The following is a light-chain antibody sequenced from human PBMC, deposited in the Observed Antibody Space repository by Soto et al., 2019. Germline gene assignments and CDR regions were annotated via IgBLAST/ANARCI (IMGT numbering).Light chain of an antibody. V-gene: IGLV2-14*03. CDR3: SSFTDMNTQV. CDR1: SSDIGAYNY. J-gene: IGLJ2*01. Sequence: QSALTQPASVSGFPGQSITISCTGTSSDIGAYNYVSWYQQHPDRAPKLMIYDVNNRPSGISNRFSGSKSGNTASLTVSGLQAEDEADYYCSSFTDMNTQVFGGGTKLTVL. CDR2: DVN.